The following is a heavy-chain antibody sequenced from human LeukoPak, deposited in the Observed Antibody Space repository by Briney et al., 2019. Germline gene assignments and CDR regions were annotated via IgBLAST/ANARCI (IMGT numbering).Heavy chain of an antibody. CDR2: ISGSGGST. V-gene: IGHV3-23*01. CDR3: AKDWAYYYGSGSGSV. D-gene: IGHD3-10*01. Sequence: GGSLRLSCTASGFTFSNFAMSWVRQAPGKGLEWVSAISGSGGSTYYADSVKGRFTISRDNSKNTLYLQMNSLRAEDTAVYYCAKDWAYYYGSGSGSVWGQGTTVTVSS. J-gene: IGHJ6*02. CDR1: GFTFSNFA.